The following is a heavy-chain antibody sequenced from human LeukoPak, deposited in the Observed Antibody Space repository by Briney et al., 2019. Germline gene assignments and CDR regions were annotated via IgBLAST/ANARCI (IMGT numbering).Heavy chain of an antibody. V-gene: IGHV4-39*01. CDR2: IYYSGST. J-gene: IGHJ4*02. CDR1: GGSISSADFY. D-gene: IGHD3-16*01. CDR3: ARHEGVVGDAGLFDY. Sequence: SETLSLTCAVSGGSISSADFYWSWIRQHPGKGLEWIGFIYYSGSTYYNPSLKSRVTISVDTSKNQFSLKLSSVTAADTAVYYCARHEGVVGDAGLFDYWGQGTLVTVSS.